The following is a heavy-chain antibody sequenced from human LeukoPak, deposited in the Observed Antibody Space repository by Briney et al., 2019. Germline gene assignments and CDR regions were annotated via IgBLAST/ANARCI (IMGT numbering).Heavy chain of an antibody. CDR3: ARDRTTVSGFDP. Sequence: GGSLRLSCAASGFTFSSYGMHWVRQAPGKGLEWVAVIWYDGSNKYYADSVKGRFTISRDNSKNTLYLQMNSLRAEDTAVYYCARDRTTVSGFDPWGQGTLVTVSS. J-gene: IGHJ5*02. D-gene: IGHD4-4*01. CDR1: GFTFSSYG. CDR2: IWYDGSNK. V-gene: IGHV3-33*01.